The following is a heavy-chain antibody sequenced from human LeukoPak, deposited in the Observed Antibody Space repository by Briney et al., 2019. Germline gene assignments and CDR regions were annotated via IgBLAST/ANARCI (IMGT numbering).Heavy chain of an antibody. CDR2: IYYSGST. V-gene: IGHV4-59*01. D-gene: IGHD3-22*01. Sequence: SATLSLTCTVSGGAISSYYWSWIRQPPGKGLEWIGYIYYSGSTNYNPSLKSRVTISVGTSKNQFSLKLSSVTAADTAVYYCARGSTMIVVDGFDYWGQGTLVTVSS. J-gene: IGHJ4*02. CDR1: GGAISSYY. CDR3: ARGSTMIVVDGFDY.